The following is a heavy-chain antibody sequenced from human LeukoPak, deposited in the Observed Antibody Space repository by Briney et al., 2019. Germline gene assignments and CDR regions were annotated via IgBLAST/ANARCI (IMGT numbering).Heavy chain of an antibody. CDR3: ASLYCSGGSCYPDY. J-gene: IGHJ4*02. CDR1: GGSISSGIYH. D-gene: IGHD2-15*01. Sequence: SETLSLTCTVSGGSISSGIYHWSWVRQPAGKGLVWIVRFYTSGNTNYNPSLKSRVTISVDTSKNQFSLKLSSVTAADTAVYYCASLYCSGGSCYPDYWGQGTLVTVSS. V-gene: IGHV4-61*02. CDR2: FYTSGNT.